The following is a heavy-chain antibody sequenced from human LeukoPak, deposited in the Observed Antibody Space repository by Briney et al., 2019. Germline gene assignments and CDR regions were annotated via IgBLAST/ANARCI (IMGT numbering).Heavy chain of an antibody. D-gene: IGHD5-18*01. V-gene: IGHV4-59*01. J-gene: IGHJ4*02. CDR3: ARAHPGGYSYGPYYFDY. CDR2: MYYNGNT. Sequence: SETLSLTCTVSGGSISGYYWTWLRQPPGKGLEWIGYMYYNGNTNYNPSLKSRVTISVDTSKNQFSLKLSSVTAADTAVYYCARAHPGGYSYGPYYFDYWGQGTLVTVSS. CDR1: GGSISGYY.